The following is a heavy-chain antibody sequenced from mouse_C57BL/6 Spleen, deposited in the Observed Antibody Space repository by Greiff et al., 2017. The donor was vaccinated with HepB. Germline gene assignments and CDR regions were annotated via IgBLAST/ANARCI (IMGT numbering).Heavy chain of an antibody. J-gene: IGHJ2*01. CDR1: GYTFTDYY. D-gene: IGHD1-1*01. CDR3: AREGGITTAFDY. CDR2: INPYNGGT. Sequence: EVQLQQSGPVLVKPGASVKMSCKASGYTFTDYYMNWVKQSHGKSLEWIGVINPYNGGTSYNQKFKGKATLTVDKSSSTAYMELNSLTSEDSAVYYCAREGGITTAFDYWGQGTTLTVSS. V-gene: IGHV1-19*01.